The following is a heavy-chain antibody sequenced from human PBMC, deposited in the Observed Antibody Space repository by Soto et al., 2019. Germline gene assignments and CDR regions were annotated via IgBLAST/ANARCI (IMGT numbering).Heavy chain of an antibody. CDR1: GFTFSSYG. CDR3: ARDSFCSSTSCYQNYYYYYMDV. V-gene: IGHV3-33*01. CDR2: IWYDGSNK. J-gene: IGHJ6*03. Sequence: GGSLRLSCAASGFTFSSYGMHWVRQAPGKGLEWVAVIWYDGSNKYYADSVKGRFTISRDNSKNTLYLQMNSLRAEDTAVYYGARDSFCSSTSCYQNYYYYYMDVWGKGTTVTVSS. D-gene: IGHD2-2*01.